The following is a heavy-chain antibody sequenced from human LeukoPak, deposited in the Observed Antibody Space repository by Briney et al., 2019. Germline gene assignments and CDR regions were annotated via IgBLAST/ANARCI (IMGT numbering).Heavy chain of an antibody. CDR3: AGGGYYYDSSGYRAFDI. V-gene: IGHV1-2*02. D-gene: IGHD3-22*01. J-gene: IGHJ3*02. CDR1: GYTFTGYY. Sequence: ASVKDSCKASGYTFTGYYMHWVRQAPGQGLEWMGWINPNSGGTNYAQKFQGRVTMTRDTSISTAYMELSRLRSDDTAVYYCAGGGYYYDSSGYRAFDIWGQGTMVTVSS. CDR2: INPNSGGT.